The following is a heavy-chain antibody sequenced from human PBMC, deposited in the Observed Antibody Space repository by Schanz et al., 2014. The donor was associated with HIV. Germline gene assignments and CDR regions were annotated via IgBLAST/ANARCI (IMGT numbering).Heavy chain of an antibody. CDR1: GFIFNGYY. CDR3: AAHHQKRIAAAGKTYGMDV. D-gene: IGHD6-13*01. CDR2: IDSDGESK. J-gene: IGHJ6*02. V-gene: IGHV3-11*04. Sequence: QVQLVESGGGLVEPGGSLRLSCEASGFIFNGYYLTWIRQAPGKGLEWVSSIDSDGESKFYTDSVEGRFTVSRDNAKNSLFLQMNSLRAEDTAVYYCAAHHQKRIAAAGKTYGMDVWGQGTTVTVSS.